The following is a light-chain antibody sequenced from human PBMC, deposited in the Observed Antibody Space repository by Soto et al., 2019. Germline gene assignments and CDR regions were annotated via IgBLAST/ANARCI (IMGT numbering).Light chain of an antibody. CDR3: QQYDPYWT. J-gene: IGKJ1*01. CDR1: QTIGSW. CDR2: KAS. Sequence: IQMTQSPSTLSASVGDRVTITCRASQTIGSWLAWYQAKPGKAPNLLIYKASTLGSGVPSRFSGSGSGTEFTLTINSLQTDDFGTYYCQQYDPYWTFGQGTKVEIK. V-gene: IGKV1-5*03.